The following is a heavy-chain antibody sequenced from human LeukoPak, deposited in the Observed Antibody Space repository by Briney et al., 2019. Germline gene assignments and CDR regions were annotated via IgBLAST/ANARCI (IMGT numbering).Heavy chain of an antibody. D-gene: IGHD2-21*02. J-gene: IGHJ5*02. Sequence: SETLSLTCTVSGGSISSYYWGWIRQPPGKGLEWIAYIYYSGSTKYNPSLKSRVTISLDRSKNQFSLKLRSVTAADTAVYYCARLQVHCGGDCYTRWFDPWGQGTLVTVSS. CDR3: ARLQVHCGGDCYTRWFDP. CDR1: GGSISSYY. CDR2: IYYSGST. V-gene: IGHV4-59*12.